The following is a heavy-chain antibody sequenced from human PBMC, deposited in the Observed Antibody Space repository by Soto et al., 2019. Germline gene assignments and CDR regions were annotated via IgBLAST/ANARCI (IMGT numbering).Heavy chain of an antibody. CDR3: ARNKPSGSYYRNYYYYGMDV. CDR2: ISWDGGST. D-gene: IGHD1-26*01. J-gene: IGHJ6*02. CDR1: GFTFDDYT. V-gene: IGHV3-43*01. Sequence: EVQLVESGGVVVQPGGSLRLSCAASGFTFDDYTMHWVRQAPGKGLEWVSLISWDGGSTYYADSVKGRFTISRDNSKNSLYLQMNSLRTEDTALYYCARNKPSGSYYRNYYYYGMDVWGQGTTVTVSS.